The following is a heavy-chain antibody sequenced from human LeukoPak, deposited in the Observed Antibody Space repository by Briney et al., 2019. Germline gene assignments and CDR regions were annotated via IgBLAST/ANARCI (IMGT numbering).Heavy chain of an antibody. Sequence: ASVKVPCKASGYTFTDYFIHWVRQAPGQGLEWMGWINPNIGDASYAQKFQDRVTMTRDRSINTAYTELSRLTSDDTAVYYCARMALDGGDSIGFDSWGQGTLVTVSS. CDR2: INPNIGDA. CDR1: GYTFTDYF. V-gene: IGHV1-2*02. J-gene: IGHJ5*01. D-gene: IGHD2-21*02. CDR3: ARMALDGGDSIGFDS.